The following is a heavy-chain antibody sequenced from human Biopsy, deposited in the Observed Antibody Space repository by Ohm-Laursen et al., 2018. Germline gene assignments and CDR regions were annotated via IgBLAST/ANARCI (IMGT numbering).Heavy chain of an antibody. D-gene: IGHD6-13*01. CDR3: ARVPLPGIGAAYQGRFLYGMDV. J-gene: IGHJ6*02. Sequence: GTLSLTCLVYGGSFNGYFWSWIRQPPGKGLEWIGDITQSGSTNYSPSLKSRVTISVDTAKKQFSLSLRSVTAADTAVYYCARVPLPGIGAAYQGRFLYGMDVWGQGTTVSVSS. CDR2: ITQSGST. V-gene: IGHV4-34*01. CDR1: GGSFNGYF.